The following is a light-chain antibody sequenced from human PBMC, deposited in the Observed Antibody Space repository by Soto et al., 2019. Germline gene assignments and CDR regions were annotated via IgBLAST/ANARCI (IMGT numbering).Light chain of an antibody. J-gene: IGKJ1*01. CDR1: QSVSSTY. Sequence: EIVLTQSPDTLSLSPGERATLYCRASQSVSSTYLAWFQQKPGQTPRLLISGASSRATGIPDRFSGSGSGTDFTLTISRLEPEDFAVYYCQQYGSSGTFGQGTKVDIK. CDR3: QQYGSSGT. V-gene: IGKV3-20*01. CDR2: GAS.